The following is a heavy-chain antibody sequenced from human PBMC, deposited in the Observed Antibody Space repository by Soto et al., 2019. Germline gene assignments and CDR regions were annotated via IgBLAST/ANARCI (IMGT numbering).Heavy chain of an antibody. V-gene: IGHV4-59*01. J-gene: IGHJ5*02. D-gene: IGHD2-15*01. CDR2: IYYSGST. CDR3: ARAYCSGGSCYSAGGFDP. Sequence: QVQLQESGPGLVKPSETLSLTCTVSGGSISSYYWSWIRQPPGKGLEWIGYIYYSGSTNYNPSLKRGVTISVDTSKNQFSLKLSSVTAADTAVYYCARAYCSGGSCYSAGGFDPWGQGTLVTVSS. CDR1: GGSISSYY.